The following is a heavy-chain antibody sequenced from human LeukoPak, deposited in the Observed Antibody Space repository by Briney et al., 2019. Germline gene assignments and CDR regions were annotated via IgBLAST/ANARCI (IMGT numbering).Heavy chain of an antibody. CDR3: AKDAYDYVWGSYRFDY. CDR1: GFTFNNYG. CDR2: ISYDGSNK. D-gene: IGHD3-16*02. V-gene: IGHV3-30*18. Sequence: GSLRLSCAASGFTFNNYGMHWVRQAPGKGLEWVAVISYDGSNKYYADSVKGRFTISRDNSKNTLYLQMNSLRAEDTAVYYCAKDAYDYVWGSYRFDYWGQGTLATVSS. J-gene: IGHJ4*02.